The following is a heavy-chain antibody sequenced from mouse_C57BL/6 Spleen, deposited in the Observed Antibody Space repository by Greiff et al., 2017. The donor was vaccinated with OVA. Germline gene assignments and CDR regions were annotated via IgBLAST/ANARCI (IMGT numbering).Heavy chain of an antibody. J-gene: IGHJ4*01. V-gene: IGHV5-17*01. CDR3: ARDGYYADYYAMDY. Sequence: EVQLVESGGGLVKPGGSLKLSCAASGFTFSDYGMHWVRQAPEKGLEWVAYISSGSSTIYYADTVKGRFTISRDNATNTLFLQMTSLRSEDTAMYYCARDGYYADYYAMDYWGQGTSVTVSS. CDR2: ISSGSSTI. CDR1: GFTFSDYG. D-gene: IGHD2-3*01.